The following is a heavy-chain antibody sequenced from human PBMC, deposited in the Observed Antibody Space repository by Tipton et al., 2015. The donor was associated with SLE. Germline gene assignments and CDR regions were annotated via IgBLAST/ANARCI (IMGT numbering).Heavy chain of an antibody. D-gene: IGHD3-22*01. CDR1: GRSFSGYY. J-gene: IGHJ4*02. CDR3: ARDEYRYDTTGYHLLGHFDF. CDR2: VYYTGNT. V-gene: IGHV4-34*11. Sequence: TLSLTCTVYGRSFSGYYWSWIRQPPGKGLEWVGTVYYTGNTFYNPSLKSRVTISVDTSKNQFSLNLSSVTAADTAVYYCARDEYRYDTTGYHLLGHFDFWGQGTLVTVSS.